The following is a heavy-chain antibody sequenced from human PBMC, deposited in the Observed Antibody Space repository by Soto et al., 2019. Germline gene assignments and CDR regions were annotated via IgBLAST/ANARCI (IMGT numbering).Heavy chain of an antibody. CDR1: GFTFSSYW. CDR2: IKQDGSEK. Sequence: GGSLRLSCAASGFTFSSYWMSWVRQAPGKGLEWVANIKQDGSEKYYVDSVKGRFTISRDNAKNSLYLQMNSLRAEDTAVYYCARDSMVWPYYCSSTSCYNPYYYMDVWGKGTTVTVSS. CDR3: ARDSMVWPYYCSSTSCYNPYYYMDV. V-gene: IGHV3-7*01. J-gene: IGHJ6*03. D-gene: IGHD2-2*02.